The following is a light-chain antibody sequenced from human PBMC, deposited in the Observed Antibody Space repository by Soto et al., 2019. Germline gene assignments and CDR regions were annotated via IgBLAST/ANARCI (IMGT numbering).Light chain of an antibody. CDR3: QHYNSYSEA. CDR2: KAS. CDR1: QTISSW. Sequence: DIQMTQSPSPLSGSVGDRVTITCRASQTISSWLAWYQQKPGKAPKLLIYKASTLKRGARSGFSESGSGTEVALTMSNRQRDGFATYDGQHYNSYSEAFGQGTKVDIK. J-gene: IGKJ1*01. V-gene: IGKV1-5*03.